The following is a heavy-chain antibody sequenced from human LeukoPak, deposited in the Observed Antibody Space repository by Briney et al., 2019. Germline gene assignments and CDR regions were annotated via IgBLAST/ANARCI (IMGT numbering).Heavy chain of an antibody. CDR3: ARKADHGPFDH. CDR1: GFTVSSNY. Sequence: PGGSLRLSCAASGFTVSSNYMSWVRQAPGKGLEWVSVIYSGGSTYYADSVKGRFTISRDNSKNTVYLQMNSLRVEDTAVYYCARKADHGPFDHWGQGTLVTVSS. D-gene: IGHD1-14*01. J-gene: IGHJ4*02. V-gene: IGHV3-66*01. CDR2: IYSGGST.